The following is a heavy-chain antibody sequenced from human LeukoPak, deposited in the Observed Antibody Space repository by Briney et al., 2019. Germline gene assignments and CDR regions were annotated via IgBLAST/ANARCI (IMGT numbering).Heavy chain of an antibody. J-gene: IGHJ5*02. CDR1: GYSFADYY. CDR3: ARADRLHGGPYLIGP. CDR2: INPYTGGT. Sequence: ASVKVSCKASGYSFADYYMHWGRQAPGQGLEWMGWINPYTGGTLSAQKFQGRVTMTRDTSITTVYMEVSWLTSDDTAIYYCARADRLHGGPYLIGPWGQGTLVTVSS. D-gene: IGHD2-21*01. V-gene: IGHV1-2*02.